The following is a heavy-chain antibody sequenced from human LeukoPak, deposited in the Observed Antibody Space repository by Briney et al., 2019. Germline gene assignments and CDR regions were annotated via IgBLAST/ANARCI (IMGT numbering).Heavy chain of an antibody. J-gene: IGHJ4*02. CDR1: GFTFSTYT. CDR2: ISSSSSYI. Sequence: GGTLRLSCAASGFTFSTYTMNWVRQAPGKGLEWVSSISSSSSYIYYADSVKGRFTIPRDNAKNSLYLQMDSLRAEDTAVYYCARDSSSWLYWGQGALVTVSS. D-gene: IGHD6-13*01. V-gene: IGHV3-21*01. CDR3: ARDSSSWLY.